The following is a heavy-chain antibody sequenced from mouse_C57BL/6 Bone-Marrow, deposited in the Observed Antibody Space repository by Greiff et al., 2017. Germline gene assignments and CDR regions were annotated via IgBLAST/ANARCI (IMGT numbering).Heavy chain of an antibody. CDR1: GYTFTSYG. J-gene: IGHJ1*03. D-gene: IGHD1-1*01. V-gene: IGHV1-81*01. Sequence: QVQLKQSGAELARPGASVKLSCKASGYTFTSYGISWVKQRPGQGLEWIGEIYPRSGNTYYNEKFKGKATLTAAKSSSTAYMELRSLTSEDSAVYFCARCIFLLLRYWYFDVWGTGTTVTVSS. CDR3: ARCIFLLLRYWYFDV. CDR2: IYPRSGNT.